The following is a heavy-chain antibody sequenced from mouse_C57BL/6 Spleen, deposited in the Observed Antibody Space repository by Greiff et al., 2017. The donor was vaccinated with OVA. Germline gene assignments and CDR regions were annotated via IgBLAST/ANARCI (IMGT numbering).Heavy chain of an antibody. V-gene: IGHV1-50*01. D-gene: IGHD1-1*01. CDR1: GYTFTSYW. Sequence: QVQLQQPGAELVKPGASVKLSCKASGYTFTSYWMQWVKQRPGQGLEWIGEIDPSDSYTNYNQKFKGKATLTVDTSSSTAYMQLSSLTSEDSAVYYCAYYGSSYKFAYWGQGTLVTVSA. CDR2: IDPSDSYT. J-gene: IGHJ3*01. CDR3: AYYGSSYKFAY.